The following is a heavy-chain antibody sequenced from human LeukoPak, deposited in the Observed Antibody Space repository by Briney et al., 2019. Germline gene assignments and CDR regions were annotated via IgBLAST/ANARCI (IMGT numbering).Heavy chain of an antibody. Sequence: GASVKVSCKASGYTFTSYAMHWVRQAPGQRLEWMGWINAGNGNTKYSQKFQGRVTITRDTSASTAYMELSSLRSEDTAVYHCARAYYDFWSGYYINWFDPWGQGTLVTVSS. CDR3: ARAYYDFWSGYYINWFDP. D-gene: IGHD3-3*01. J-gene: IGHJ5*02. CDR2: INAGNGNT. CDR1: GYTFTSYA. V-gene: IGHV1-3*01.